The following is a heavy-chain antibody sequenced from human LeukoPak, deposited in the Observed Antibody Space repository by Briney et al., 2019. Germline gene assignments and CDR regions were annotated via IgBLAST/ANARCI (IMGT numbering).Heavy chain of an antibody. D-gene: IGHD2-2*02. Sequence: GGSLRLSCAASGFTFSDYYMSWIRQAPGKGLEWVSYISSSGSTIYHAHSVKGRFTISRDNAKNSLYLQMNSLRAEDTAVYYCARDGSYCSSTSCYKFFDYWGQGTLVTVSS. CDR2: ISSSGSTI. V-gene: IGHV3-11*01. J-gene: IGHJ4*02. CDR3: ARDGSYCSSTSCYKFFDY. CDR1: GFTFSDYY.